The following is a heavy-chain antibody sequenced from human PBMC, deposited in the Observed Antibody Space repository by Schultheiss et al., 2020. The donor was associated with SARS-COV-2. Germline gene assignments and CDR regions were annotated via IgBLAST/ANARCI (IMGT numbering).Heavy chain of an antibody. J-gene: IGHJ6*02. CDR3: VRDRSLYIYDSSGSGGMDV. Sequence: ASVKVSCKASGYTFSNYDINWVRQATGQGLEWMGWMNPNSGKTGYAQKFQGRVTISRDTSISTAYMELSSLRSEDTAVYYCVRDRSLYIYDSSGSGGMDVWGQGTTVTVSS. CDR2: MNPNSGKT. D-gene: IGHD3-22*01. CDR1: GYTFSNYD. V-gene: IGHV1-8*03.